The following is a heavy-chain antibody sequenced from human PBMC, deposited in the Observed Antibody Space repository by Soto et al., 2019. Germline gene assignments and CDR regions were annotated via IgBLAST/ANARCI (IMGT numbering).Heavy chain of an antibody. D-gene: IGHD1-26*01. CDR3: AKVLVGATNFDY. Sequence: GGSLRLSCASSGFTFSSYGMHWVRQGPGKGLEWVAVISFDESSKYYADSVKGRFTISRDNSKNTLYLQMNSLRAEDTAVYYCAKVLVGATNFDYWGQGTLVTVSS. CDR1: GFTFSSYG. V-gene: IGHV3-30*18. CDR2: ISFDESSK. J-gene: IGHJ4*02.